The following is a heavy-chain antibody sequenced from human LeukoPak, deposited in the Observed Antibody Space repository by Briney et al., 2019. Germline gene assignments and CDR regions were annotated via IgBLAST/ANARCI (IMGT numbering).Heavy chain of an antibody. Sequence: SETLSLTCTVSGGSISSGSYYWGWIRQPPGKGLEWLGSIYYSGSTYYNPSLKSRVTISVDTSKNQFSLKLSSVTAADTAVYYCASKGVYSSGWYAVGGDYWGQGALVTVSS. D-gene: IGHD6-19*01. V-gene: IGHV4-39*01. CDR2: IYYSGST. CDR1: GGSISSGSYY. J-gene: IGHJ4*02. CDR3: ASKGVYSSGWYAVGGDY.